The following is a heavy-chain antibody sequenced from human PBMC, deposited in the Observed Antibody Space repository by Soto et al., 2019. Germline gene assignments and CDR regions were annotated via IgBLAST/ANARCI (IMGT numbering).Heavy chain of an antibody. Sequence: PGGSLRLSCAASGLTFSGSAMHWVRQASGKGLEWVGRIRSKANSYATAYAASVKGRFTISRDDSKNTAYLQMNSLKTEDTAVYYCTRPNVDIVATGLDPHYYYYGMDVWGQGTTVTVSS. CDR3: TRPNVDIVATGLDPHYYYYGMDV. D-gene: IGHD5-12*01. CDR2: IRSKANSYAT. J-gene: IGHJ6*02. CDR1: GLTFSGSA. V-gene: IGHV3-73*01.